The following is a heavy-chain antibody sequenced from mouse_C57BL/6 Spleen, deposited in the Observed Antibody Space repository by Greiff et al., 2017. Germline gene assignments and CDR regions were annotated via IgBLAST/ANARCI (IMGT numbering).Heavy chain of an antibody. CDR2: IYPGNGDT. V-gene: IGHV1-12*01. CDR3: ARCYYGNYGLAMDY. CDR1: GYTFTSYY. J-gene: IGHJ4*01. D-gene: IGHD2-1*01. Sequence: QVQLQQPGAELVRPGASVKMSCKASGYTFTSYYMHWVKQTPRQGLEWIGVIYPGNGDTSYNQKFKGKATLTVDKSSSTAYMQLSSLTSEDSAVYFCARCYYGNYGLAMDYWGHGTSVTVSS.